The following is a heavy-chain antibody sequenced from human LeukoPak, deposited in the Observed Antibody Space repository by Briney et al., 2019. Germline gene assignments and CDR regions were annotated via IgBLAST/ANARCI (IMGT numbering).Heavy chain of an antibody. Sequence: GGSLRLSCAASGFTFSAYGMHWVRQAPGKGLEWVAFIRYDGSNKYYADSVKGRFTISRDNSKNTLYLQMNSLRAEDTAVYYCAKVAAAAGSGEGNWFDPWGLGTLVTVSS. CDR2: IRYDGSNK. V-gene: IGHV3-30*02. CDR3: AKVAAAAGSGEGNWFDP. D-gene: IGHD6-13*01. CDR1: GFTFSAYG. J-gene: IGHJ5*02.